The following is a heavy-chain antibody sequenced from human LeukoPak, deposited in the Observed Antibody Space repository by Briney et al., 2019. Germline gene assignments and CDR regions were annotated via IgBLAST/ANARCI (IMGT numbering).Heavy chain of an antibody. CDR3: AREVGPFDY. V-gene: IGHV3-23*01. J-gene: IGHJ4*02. D-gene: IGHD1-26*01. CDR2: ISGSGAGT. CDR1: GFTFSTYG. Sequence: PGGSLRLSCAASGFTFSTYGMTWVRQAPGKGLEWVSSISGSGAGTYYADSVKGRFTISRDSSKNTMYLQVNSLRAEDTAVYFCAREVGPFDYWGQGALVTVSS.